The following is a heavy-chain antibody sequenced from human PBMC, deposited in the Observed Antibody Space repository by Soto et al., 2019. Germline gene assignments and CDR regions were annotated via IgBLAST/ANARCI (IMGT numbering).Heavy chain of an antibody. CDR1: GGSLSNHG. CDR2: IIPVFGTA. J-gene: IGHJ6*02. V-gene: IGHV1-69*12. CDR3: ARGDATKIVVTTYYAMDV. Sequence: QVQLVQSGAEVKKPGSSVKVSCKASGGSLSNHGISGGRQAPGHGLGRLGGIIPVFGTANYAQKFQGRVTTTADESTSIVYMDVTSLRSEDTAVYYCARGDATKIVVTTYYAMDVWGQGTTVTVSS. D-gene: IGHD3-9*01.